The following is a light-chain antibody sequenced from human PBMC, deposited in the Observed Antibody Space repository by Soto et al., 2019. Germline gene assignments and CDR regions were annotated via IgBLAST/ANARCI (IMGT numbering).Light chain of an antibody. J-gene: IGLJ1*01. CDR2: EDT. V-gene: IGLV2-23*01. CDR3: CSYAGHSTYV. CDR1: INDAWGYYL. Sequence: SVRSLAPSVSGSPVQSITVSFSGLINDAWGYYLVSWYQQHPGQAPKLLIYEDTKRPSGVSDRFSGSTSDNTPSLTISGLQAEDEADYYCCSYAGHSTYVFAGGTKVTV.